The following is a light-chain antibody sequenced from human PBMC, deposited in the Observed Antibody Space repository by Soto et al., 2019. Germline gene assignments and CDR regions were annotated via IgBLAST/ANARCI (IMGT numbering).Light chain of an antibody. Sequence: DIQMTQSPSTLSVSVGDRVTITCRASQSISSWLAWYQQKPGKAPKLLIYDASSLESGVPSRFNGSGSGTEFTLTISSLLPDDIASYYWQQYNSYSKTFGQGTKV. CDR3: QQYNSYSKT. J-gene: IGKJ1*01. V-gene: IGKV1-5*01. CDR2: DAS. CDR1: QSISSW.